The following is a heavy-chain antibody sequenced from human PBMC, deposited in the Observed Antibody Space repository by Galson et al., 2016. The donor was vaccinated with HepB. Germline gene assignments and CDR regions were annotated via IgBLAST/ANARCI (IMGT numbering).Heavy chain of an antibody. V-gene: IGHV7-4-1*02. CDR1: GYTFTSYA. CDR2: INTNTGNP. J-gene: IGHJ6*02. D-gene: IGHD6-13*01. Sequence: SVKVSCKASGYTFTSYAMNWVRQAPGQGLEWMGWINTNTGNPTYAQGFTGRFVFSLDTSVSTAYLQISSLTTEDTAVYYCARSRISSSWPYYYYGMDVWGQGTTVTVSS. CDR3: ARSRISSSWPYYYYGMDV.